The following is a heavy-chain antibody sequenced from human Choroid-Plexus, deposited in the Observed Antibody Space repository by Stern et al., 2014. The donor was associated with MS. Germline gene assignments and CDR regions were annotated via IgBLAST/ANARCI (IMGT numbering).Heavy chain of an antibody. V-gene: IGHV3-72*01. J-gene: IGHJ4*02. D-gene: IGHD6-19*01. CDR1: GFTLSEHY. CDR2: IRNKANSYTT. Sequence: EVQLVESGGGLVQPGGSLSLSCVASGFTLSEHYLAWVRQAPGKGLEWVGRIRNKANSYTTQYAESVKGRFVISRDDSKNALYLQTNRLKSEETAVYYGVRVSGSSGCDCWGQGTLVSVSS. CDR3: VRVSGSSGCDC.